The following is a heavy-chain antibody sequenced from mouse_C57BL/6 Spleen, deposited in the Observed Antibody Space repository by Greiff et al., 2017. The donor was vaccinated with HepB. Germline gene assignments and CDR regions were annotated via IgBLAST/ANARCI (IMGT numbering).Heavy chain of an antibody. CDR1: GYSITSGYA. CDR3: ANGVLLRPWYFDV. J-gene: IGHJ1*03. V-gene: IGHV3-1*01. Sequence: EVQGVESGPGMVKPSQSLSLPCTVPGYSITSGYAWHWIRHFPGNKLEWMGYISYSGSTNYNPSLKSRIFITHDTSKNHFFLKLNSVATEDTATYYCANGVLLRPWYFDVWGTRTPVTVSS. D-gene: IGHD1-1*01. CDR2: ISYSGST.